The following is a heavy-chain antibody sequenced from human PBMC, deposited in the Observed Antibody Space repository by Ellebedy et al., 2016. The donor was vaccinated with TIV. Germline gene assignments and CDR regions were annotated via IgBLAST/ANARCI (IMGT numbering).Heavy chain of an antibody. CDR3: ARGYYYDSSGPADY. CDR2: IYHSGST. CDR1: GGSISSGGYS. D-gene: IGHD3-22*01. Sequence: SETLSLTCAVSGGSISSGGYSWSWIRQPPGKGLEWIGYIYHSGSTYYNPSLKSRVTISVDTSKNQFSLKLSSVTAADTAVYYCARGYYYDSSGPADYWGQGTLVTVSS. V-gene: IGHV4-30-2*01. J-gene: IGHJ4*02.